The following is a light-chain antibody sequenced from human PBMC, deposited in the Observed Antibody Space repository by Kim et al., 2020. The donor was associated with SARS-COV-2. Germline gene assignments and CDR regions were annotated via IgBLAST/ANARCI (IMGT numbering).Light chain of an antibody. CDR1: SSDVGGYND. CDR2: EVS. J-gene: IGLJ2*01. V-gene: IGLV2-8*01. CDR3: SSYAGSNFVI. Sequence: QSVTLSCTETSSDVGGYNDVSWYQQHPGKAPKLMIYEVSKRPSGVPDRFSGSNSGNTASLTVSGLQAEDGAGYYCSSYAGSNFVIFGGGTQLTVL.